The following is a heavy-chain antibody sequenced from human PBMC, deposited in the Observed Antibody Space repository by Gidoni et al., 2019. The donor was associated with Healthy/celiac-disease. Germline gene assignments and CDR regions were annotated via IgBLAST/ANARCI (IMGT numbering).Heavy chain of an antibody. CDR2: INHSGST. CDR1: GGSFSGYY. Sequence: QVQLQQWGAGLLKPSETLSLTCAVSGGSFSGYYWSWIRQPPGKGLEWIGEINHSGSTNYNPSLKSRVTISVDTSKNQFSLKLSSVTAADTAVYYCASGSSSWYFYFDYWGQGTLVTVSS. J-gene: IGHJ4*02. D-gene: IGHD6-13*01. V-gene: IGHV4-34*01. CDR3: ASGSSSWYFYFDY.